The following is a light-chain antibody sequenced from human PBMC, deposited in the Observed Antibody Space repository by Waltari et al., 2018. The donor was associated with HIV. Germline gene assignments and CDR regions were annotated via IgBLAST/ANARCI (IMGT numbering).Light chain of an antibody. J-gene: IGLJ2*01. V-gene: IGLV1-40*01. CDR1: SPHIRAGSH. CDR3: RSYDSSLKVI. Sequence: QSVLTQPPSVPGAPGQRVTISSTGRSPHIRAGSHVPWYYQFPGSVPRLLIYDNTNRPSGVPDRFSASKSGTSASLAISGLQAEDEADYYCRSYDSSLKVIFGGGTKVTVL. CDR2: DNT.